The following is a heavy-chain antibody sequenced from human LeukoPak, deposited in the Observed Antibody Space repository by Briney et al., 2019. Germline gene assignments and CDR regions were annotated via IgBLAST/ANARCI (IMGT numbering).Heavy chain of an antibody. V-gene: IGHV3-73*01. Sequence: GGSLRLSCAASGFTFSVSAMHWVRQASGKGVEGVGRIRSKANNYATAYAASVKGRFTISRDYSKNTAYLQMNSLKTEDTAVYYCTTTGDTIYDAFDIWGQGTMVTVSS. D-gene: IGHD3-3*01. CDR3: TTTGDTIYDAFDI. CDR1: GFTFSVSA. CDR2: IRSKANNYAT. J-gene: IGHJ3*02.